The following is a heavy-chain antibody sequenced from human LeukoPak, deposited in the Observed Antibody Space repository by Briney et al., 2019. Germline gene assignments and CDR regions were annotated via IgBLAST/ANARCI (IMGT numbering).Heavy chain of an antibody. CDR1: GFTFSDYF. D-gene: IGHD2-8*02. V-gene: IGHV3-11*01. J-gene: IGHJ6*02. Sequence: PGGSLRLSCAASGFTFSDYFMTWIRQAPGQGLEGISYISTTRSSIYYADSVKGRFTISRDNAKNSLSLQMTGLRPEDTAVYYCARVGGVFTGFYYFYYGMDVWGQGTTVTVSS. CDR2: ISTTRSSI. CDR3: ARVGGVFTGFYYFYYGMDV.